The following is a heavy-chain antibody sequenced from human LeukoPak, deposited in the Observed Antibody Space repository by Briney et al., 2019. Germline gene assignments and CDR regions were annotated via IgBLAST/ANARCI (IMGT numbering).Heavy chain of an antibody. CDR2: ISTSGST. Sequence: SETLSLTCTVSGGSISGYYWSWIRQPAGKGLEWIGRISTSGSTKYNPSLRSRLTISVDTSKNQFSLKLSSVTVADTAVYYCARSVSGTANYDYWGQGALVTVSS. CDR1: GGSISGYY. D-gene: IGHD6-25*01. V-gene: IGHV4-4*07. J-gene: IGHJ4*02. CDR3: ARSVSGTANYDY.